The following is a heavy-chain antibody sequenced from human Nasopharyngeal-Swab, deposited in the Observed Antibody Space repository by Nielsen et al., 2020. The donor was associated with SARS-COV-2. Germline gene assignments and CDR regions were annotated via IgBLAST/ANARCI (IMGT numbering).Heavy chain of an antibody. V-gene: IGHV3-21*01. J-gene: IGHJ2*01. CDR1: GFTFSSYN. Sequence: GESLKISCAASGFTFSSYNMNWVRQAPGKGPEWVSSISSSSSYIYYADSVRGRFTISRDNAKNSLYLQMNSLRAEDTAVYYCARVGLSDWYFDLWGRGTLVTVSS. CDR2: ISSSSSYI. D-gene: IGHD3-3*02. CDR3: ARVGLSDWYFDL.